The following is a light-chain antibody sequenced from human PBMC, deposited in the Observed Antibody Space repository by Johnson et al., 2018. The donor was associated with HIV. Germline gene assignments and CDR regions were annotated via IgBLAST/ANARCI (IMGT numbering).Light chain of an antibody. Sequence: QSVLTQPPSVSAAPGQKVTISCSGSSSNIGNNYVSWYQQIPGTAPKLLIYDNNKRPSGIPDRFSGSKSGTSATLDITGLQPGDEADYYCGTWDSSLSEGVFGTGTKVTVL. V-gene: IGLV1-51*01. CDR2: DNN. J-gene: IGLJ1*01. CDR3: GTWDSSLSEGV. CDR1: SSNIGNNY.